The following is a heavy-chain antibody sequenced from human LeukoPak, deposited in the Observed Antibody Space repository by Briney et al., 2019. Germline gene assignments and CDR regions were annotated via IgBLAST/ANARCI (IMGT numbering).Heavy chain of an antibody. CDR1: GGSISTYL. D-gene: IGHD3-10*01. J-gene: IGHJ4*02. CDR2: IYNSGNT. V-gene: IGHV4-59*01. CDR3: ARTLSGSFYSDY. Sequence: SETLSVTCTVSGGSISTYLWSWIRQPPGKGLEWIGYIYNSGNTNYNPSLKSRVTISVDRSKNQFSLKLSSVTAADTAVYYCARTLSGSFYSDYWGQGTMVTVSS.